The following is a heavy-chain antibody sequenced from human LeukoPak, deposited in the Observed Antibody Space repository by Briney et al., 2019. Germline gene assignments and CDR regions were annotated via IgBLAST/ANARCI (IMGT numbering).Heavy chain of an antibody. V-gene: IGHV3-21*01. CDR3: ASLHGDYVY. CDR1: GFTFSSYW. D-gene: IGHD4-17*01. J-gene: IGHJ4*02. CDR2: ISSSSSDI. Sequence: GGSLRLSCAASGFTFSSYWMNWVRQAPGKGLEWVSCISSSSSDIYYADSVKGRFTISRDNAKSSVYLQMNSLRAEDTAMYYCASLHGDYVYWGQGTLVTVSS.